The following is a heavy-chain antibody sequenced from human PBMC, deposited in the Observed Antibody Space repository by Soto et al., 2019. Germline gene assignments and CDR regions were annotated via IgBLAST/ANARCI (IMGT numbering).Heavy chain of an antibody. V-gene: IGHV1-2*02. D-gene: IGHD2-15*01. J-gene: IGHJ4*02. CDR3: ARDPGDDGVVTLDY. Sequence: QVQLVQSGAEVKKPGASVKISCKPSGYTFSNYFIQWLRQAPGQGLEWMGWINPNDGGTNYAQKCQGRVAVASGTSISTAYMELYSLTSDDTAVYYCARDPGDDGVVTLDYWGQGTLVTVSS. CDR1: GYTFSNYF. CDR2: INPNDGGT.